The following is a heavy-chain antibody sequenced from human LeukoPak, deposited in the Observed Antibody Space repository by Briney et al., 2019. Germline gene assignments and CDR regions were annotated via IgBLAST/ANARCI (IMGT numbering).Heavy chain of an antibody. CDR3: ASTATVTEHYYYYYYMDV. D-gene: IGHD4-11*01. CDR1: GYSFTSYW. CDR2: IYPGDSDT. J-gene: IGHJ6*03. Sequence: GESLKISCKGSGYSFTSYWIGWVRQMPGKGLEWMGIIYPGDSDTRYSPSFQGQVTISADKSISTAYLQWSSLKASDTAMYYCASTATVTEHYYYYYYMDVWGKGTTVTVSS. V-gene: IGHV5-51*01.